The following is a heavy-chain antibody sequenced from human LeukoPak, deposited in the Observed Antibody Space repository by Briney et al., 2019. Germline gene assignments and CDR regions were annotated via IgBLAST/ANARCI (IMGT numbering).Heavy chain of an antibody. CDR2: ISAYNGNT. CDR1: GYTFTSYG. J-gene: IGHJ4*02. Sequence: GASVKVSCKASGYTFTSYGISWVRQAPGQGLEWMGWISAYNGNTNYAQKLQGRVTMTTDTSTSTAYMELRSLRSEDTAVYYCARHPAYSSGWVYYFDYWGQGTLVTVSS. D-gene: IGHD6-19*01. V-gene: IGHV1-18*01. CDR3: ARHPAYSSGWVYYFDY.